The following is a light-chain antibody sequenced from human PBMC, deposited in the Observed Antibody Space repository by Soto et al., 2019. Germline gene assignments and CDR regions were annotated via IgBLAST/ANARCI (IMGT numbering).Light chain of an antibody. CDR1: QTISTW. J-gene: IGKJ4*01. CDR3: QQLNSYPFLT. Sequence: DIQVTQSPPTLSASVGDRVTITCRASQTISTWMAWYQQKPGKAPKLLIYAASTLQSGVPSRFSGSGSGTEFTLTISSLQPEDFATYYCQQLNSYPFLTFGGGTKVDIK. V-gene: IGKV1-9*01. CDR2: AAS.